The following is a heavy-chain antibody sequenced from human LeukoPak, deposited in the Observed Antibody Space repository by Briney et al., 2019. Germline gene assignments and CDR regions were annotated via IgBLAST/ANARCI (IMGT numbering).Heavy chain of an antibody. J-gene: IGHJ4*02. D-gene: IGHD2-15*01. CDR2: INHSGST. V-gene: IGHV4-34*01. Sequence: PSETLSLTCAVYGGSFSGYYWSWIRQPPGKGLEWIGEINHSGSTIYNPSLKRRITISVDTSKNQFSLKLSSVTAADTAVYYCAKGSQSLGYCSGGSCRAKIFDYWGQGTLVTVSS. CDR1: GGSFSGYY. CDR3: AKGSQSLGYCSGGSCRAKIFDY.